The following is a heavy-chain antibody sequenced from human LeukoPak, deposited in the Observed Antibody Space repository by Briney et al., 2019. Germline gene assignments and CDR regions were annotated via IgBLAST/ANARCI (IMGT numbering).Heavy chain of an antibody. CDR3: AGVRACSSTSCYYYYNYMDV. CDR1: GGTFSSYA. Sequence: SVKVSCKASGGTFSSYAINWVRQAPGQGLEWMGGIIPILGTPNYAHKFQGRVKLTADESTSTAYMELSSLRSEDTAVYYCAGVRACSSTSCYYYYNYMDVWGKGTTVSVSS. CDR2: IIPILGTP. J-gene: IGHJ6*03. D-gene: IGHD2-2*01. V-gene: IGHV1-69*13.